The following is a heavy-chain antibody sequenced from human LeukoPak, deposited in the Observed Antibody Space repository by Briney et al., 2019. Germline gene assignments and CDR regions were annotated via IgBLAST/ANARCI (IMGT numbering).Heavy chain of an antibody. J-gene: IGHJ5*02. CDR3: AAGPYCSSTSCYSGRYNWFDP. CDR2: IIPIFGTA. CDR1: GGTFSSYA. D-gene: IGHD2-2*02. Sequence: SVKVSCKASGGTFSSYAISWVRQAPGQGLEWMGGIIPIFGTANYAQKFQGRVTITTDESTSTAYMELSSLRSEDTAVYYCAAGPYCSSTSCYSGRYNWFDPWGQGTLVTVSS. V-gene: IGHV1-69*05.